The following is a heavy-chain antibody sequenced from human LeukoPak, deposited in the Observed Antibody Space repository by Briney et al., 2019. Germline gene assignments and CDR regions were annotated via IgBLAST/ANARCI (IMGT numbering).Heavy chain of an antibody. J-gene: IGHJ5*02. Sequence: EASVKVSCKASGYTFTGHYMHWVRQAPGQGLEWMGRINPNSGGTNYAQKFQGRVTMTRDTSISTAYMELSRLRSDDTAVYYCASDRGDYGIWFDPWGQGTLVTVSS. CDR3: ASDRGDYGIWFDP. CDR1: GYTFTGHY. D-gene: IGHD4-17*01. V-gene: IGHV1-2*06. CDR2: INPNSGGT.